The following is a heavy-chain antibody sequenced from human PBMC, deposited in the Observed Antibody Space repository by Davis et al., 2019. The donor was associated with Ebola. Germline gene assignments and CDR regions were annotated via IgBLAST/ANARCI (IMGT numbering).Heavy chain of an antibody. J-gene: IGHJ3*02. Sequence: GSLRLSCAASGFTFSSYAMSWVRQAPGQGLEWVSAISGSGGSTYYADSVKGRFTISRDNSKNTLYLQMNSLRAEDTAVYYCARGLLRYFDRCAFDIWGQGTMVTVSS. D-gene: IGHD3-9*01. V-gene: IGHV3-23*01. CDR1: GFTFSSYA. CDR3: ARGLLRYFDRCAFDI. CDR2: ISGSGGST.